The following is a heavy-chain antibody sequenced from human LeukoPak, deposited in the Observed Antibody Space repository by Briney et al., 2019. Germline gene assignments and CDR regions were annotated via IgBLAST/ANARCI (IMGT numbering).Heavy chain of an antibody. Sequence: GGSLRLSCAASGFTFSTYVMSWVRQAPGKGLEWVSAISASGGSTYCADSVKGRFTISRDNSKNTLYLQMNSLRAEDTAVYYCATSWRGFDYWGQGTLVTVSS. CDR1: GFTFSTYV. D-gene: IGHD3-10*01. CDR2: ISASGGST. CDR3: ATSWRGFDY. V-gene: IGHV3-23*01. J-gene: IGHJ4*02.